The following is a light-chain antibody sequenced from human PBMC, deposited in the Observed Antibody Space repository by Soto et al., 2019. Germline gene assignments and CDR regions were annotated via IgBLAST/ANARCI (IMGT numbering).Light chain of an antibody. CDR3: QQYNSYPQT. J-gene: IGKJ1*01. V-gene: IGKV1-5*01. CDR2: DAS. CDR1: QSISSW. Sequence: DIQMTQSPSTLSASVGDRVTITCRASQSISSWLAWYQQKPGKAPKLLIYDASSLESGVPSRFSRSGSGTEFTLTISSLQPDDFATYYCQQYNSYPQTFGQGTKVEIK.